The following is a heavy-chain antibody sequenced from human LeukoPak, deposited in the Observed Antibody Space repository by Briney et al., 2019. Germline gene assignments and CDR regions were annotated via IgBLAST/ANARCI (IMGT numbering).Heavy chain of an antibody. J-gene: IGHJ5*02. D-gene: IGHD5-24*01. CDR1: GGSISSYY. CDR3: AKSRRDGYAKFDP. CDR2: IYYSGCT. V-gene: IGHV4-59*01. Sequence: SETLSLTCTVSGGSISSYYWSWIRQPPGKGLEWIGYIYYSGCTNYNPSLKSRVTISVDTSKNQFSLKLSSVTAADTAVYYCAKSRRDGYAKFDPWGQGTLVTVSS.